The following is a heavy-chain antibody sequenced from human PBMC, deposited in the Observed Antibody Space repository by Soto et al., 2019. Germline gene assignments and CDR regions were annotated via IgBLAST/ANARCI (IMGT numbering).Heavy chain of an antibody. Sequence: GESLKISCKASGYSFTSYWIDWVRQMSGKGLEWMGFIYPGESDTKLSRSCQGQVTSSVDKSISPADLQGISLKAWDTAMDDCARQAYHFDVHSFGYWSQCTLVSVAS. J-gene: IGHJ4*02. D-gene: IGHD3-9*01. V-gene: IGHV5-51*01. CDR1: GYSFTSYW. CDR2: IYPGESDT. CDR3: ARQAYHFDVHSFGY.